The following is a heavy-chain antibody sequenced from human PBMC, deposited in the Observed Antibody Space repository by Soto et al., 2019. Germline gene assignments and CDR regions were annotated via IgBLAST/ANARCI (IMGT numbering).Heavy chain of an antibody. CDR3: ARAPRDRIYYYYGTDV. Sequence: SQTLSLTGAISGDSVSSNSAAWNWIRQSPSRGLEWLGRTYYRSKWYNDYAVSVKSRITINPDTSKNQFSLQLNSVTPEDTAVYYCARAPRDRIYYYYGTDVCGQGTTVTV. V-gene: IGHV6-1*01. CDR2: TYYRSKWYN. D-gene: IGHD3-16*02. J-gene: IGHJ6*02. CDR1: GDSVSSNSAA.